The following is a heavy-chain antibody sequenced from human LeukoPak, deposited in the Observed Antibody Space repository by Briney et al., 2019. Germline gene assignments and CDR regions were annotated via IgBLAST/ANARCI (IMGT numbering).Heavy chain of an antibody. CDR3: ARERRLLWFGDDYGMDV. D-gene: IGHD3-10*01. J-gene: IGHJ6*02. Sequence: ASVKVSCKASGHTFTSYGISWVRQAPGQGLEWMGWISAYNGNTNYAQKLQGRVTMTTDTSTSTAYMELRSLRSDDTAVYYCARERRLLWFGDDYGMDVWGQGTTVTVSS. CDR1: GHTFTSYG. V-gene: IGHV1-18*01. CDR2: ISAYNGNT.